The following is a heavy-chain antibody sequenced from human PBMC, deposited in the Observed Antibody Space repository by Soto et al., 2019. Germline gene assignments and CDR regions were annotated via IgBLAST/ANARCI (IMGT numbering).Heavy chain of an antibody. D-gene: IGHD3-3*01. Sequence: PGGSLRLSCAASGFTFSSYAMSWVRQAPGKGLEWVSAISGSGGSTYYADSVKGRFTISRDNSKNTLYLQMNSLRAEDTAVYYCAKASDYDFWRGYNVFSYYYYMYVWGKGATVTVSS. CDR3: AKASDYDFWRGYNVFSYYYYMYV. V-gene: IGHV3-23*01. CDR2: ISGSGGST. J-gene: IGHJ6*03. CDR1: GFTFSSYA.